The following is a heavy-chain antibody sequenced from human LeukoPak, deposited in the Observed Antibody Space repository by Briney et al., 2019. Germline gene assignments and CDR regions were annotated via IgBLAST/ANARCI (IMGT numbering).Heavy chain of an antibody. D-gene: IGHD6-13*01. CDR2: ISSSSYI. CDR3: AKDPAYSSSRLYYFDY. V-gene: IGHV3-21*04. J-gene: IGHJ4*02. CDR1: GFTFSSYS. Sequence: GGSLRLSCAASGFTFSSYSMNWVRQAPGKGLEWVSSISSSSYIYYADSVRGRFTISRDNSNNTLYLQMNSLRAEDTAVYYCAKDPAYSSSRLYYFDYWGQGTLVTVSS.